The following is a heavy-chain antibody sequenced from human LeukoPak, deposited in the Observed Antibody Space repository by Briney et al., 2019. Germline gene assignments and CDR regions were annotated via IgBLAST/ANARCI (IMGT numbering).Heavy chain of an antibody. V-gene: IGHV4-34*01. J-gene: IGHJ6*03. CDR2: INHSGST. Sequence: SETLSLTCAVYGGSFSGYYWSWIRQPPGKGLEWIGEINHSGSTNYNPSLKSRVTMSVDTSKNQFSMKLSSVTAADTAVYFCARPNLGSFYYMDVWGKGTTVTVSS. CDR1: GGSFSGYY. CDR3: ARPNLGSFYYMDV.